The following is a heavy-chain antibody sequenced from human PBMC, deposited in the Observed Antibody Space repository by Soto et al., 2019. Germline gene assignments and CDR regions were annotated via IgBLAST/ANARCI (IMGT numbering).Heavy chain of an antibody. J-gene: IGHJ6*02. CDR2: IYYSGST. Sequence: SETLSLTCTVSGGSISSYYWSWIRQPPGKGLEWIGYIYYSGSTNYNPSLKSRVTISVDTSKNQFSLKLSSVTAADTAVYYCARIGSYDILTGYYNLYYYGMDVWGQGTTVTVSS. CDR3: ARIGSYDILTGYYNLYYYGMDV. V-gene: IGHV4-59*01. D-gene: IGHD3-9*01. CDR1: GGSISSYY.